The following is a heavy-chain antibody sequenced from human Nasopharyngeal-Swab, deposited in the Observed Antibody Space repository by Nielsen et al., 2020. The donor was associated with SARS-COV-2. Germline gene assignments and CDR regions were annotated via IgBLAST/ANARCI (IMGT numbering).Heavy chain of an antibody. CDR3: ARGHNDFWSGYYRDYFDY. CDR2: IYYSGST. D-gene: IGHD3-3*01. Sequence: SETLSLTCTVSGGSISSGGYYWSWIRQHPGKGLEWIGYIYYSGSTYYNPSLKSRVTISVDTSKNQFSLKLSSVTAADTAVYYCARGHNDFWSGYYRDYFDYWGQGTLVTVSS. CDR1: GGSISSGGYY. J-gene: IGHJ4*02. V-gene: IGHV4-31*03.